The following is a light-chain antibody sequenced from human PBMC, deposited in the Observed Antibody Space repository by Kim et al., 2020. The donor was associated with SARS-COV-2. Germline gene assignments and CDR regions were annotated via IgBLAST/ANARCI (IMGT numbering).Light chain of an antibody. CDR1: ALPNQC. Sequence: SYELTQPPSVSVSPGQTARITCSGDALPNQCAYWYQQRPGQAPVLVIYKDSERPSGIPERFSGSSSGTTVTLTISGVQAEDEADYYCQSADSSGTWVFGGGTQLTVL. CDR2: KDS. CDR3: QSADSSGTWV. V-gene: IGLV3-25*03. J-gene: IGLJ3*02.